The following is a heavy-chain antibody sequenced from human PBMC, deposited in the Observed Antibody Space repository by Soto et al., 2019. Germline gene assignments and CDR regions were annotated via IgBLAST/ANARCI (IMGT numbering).Heavy chain of an antibody. J-gene: IGHJ6*02. V-gene: IGHV4-59*08. CDR1: GGSISHYY. CDR3: AGNYDVLTGRGDLDV. D-gene: IGHD3-9*01. CDR2: IHYDGST. Sequence: PSETLSLTCTVSGGSISHYYWNWIRQPPGKGLEWIGNIHYDGSTNYNPSLKRRVTVSVDTSKNQFSLKLSSVTAADTAVYYCAGNYDVLTGRGDLDVWGQGTTVTVSS.